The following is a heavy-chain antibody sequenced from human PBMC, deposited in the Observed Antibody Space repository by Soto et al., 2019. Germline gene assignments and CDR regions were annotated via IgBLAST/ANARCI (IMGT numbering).Heavy chain of an antibody. CDR1: DGSVNSGSYY. Sequence: PWEPLSLTRTGSDGSVNSGSYYWSWIRQPAGNGLEWIGYIYYSVSTNYNPSLKSRVTISVDTSKNQFSLKLSSVTAADTAVYYCARLDSSGYYYGYYFDYWGQGTLVTVSS. V-gene: IGHV4-61*01. D-gene: IGHD3-22*01. J-gene: IGHJ4*02. CDR3: ARLDSSGYYYGYYFDY. CDR2: IYYSVST.